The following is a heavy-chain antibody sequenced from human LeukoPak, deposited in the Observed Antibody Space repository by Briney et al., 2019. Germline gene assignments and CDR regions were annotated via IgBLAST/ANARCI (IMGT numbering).Heavy chain of an antibody. D-gene: IGHD1-26*01. CDR3: ARDSSGSYYSRNWFDP. CDR1: GYTFTSYY. V-gene: IGHV1-46*01. CDR2: INPSGGST. J-gene: IGHJ5*02. Sequence: GASVKVSCKASGYTFTSYYMHWVRQAPGQGLEWMGIINPSGGSTSYAQKLQGRVTMTTDTSTSTAYMELRSLRSDDTAVYYCARDSSGSYYSRNWFDPWGQGTLVTVSS.